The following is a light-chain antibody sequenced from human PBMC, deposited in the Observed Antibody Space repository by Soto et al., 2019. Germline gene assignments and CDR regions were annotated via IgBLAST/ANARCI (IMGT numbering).Light chain of an antibody. CDR1: QSISSN. J-gene: IGKJ1*01. CDR3: QQYEAVVT. V-gene: IGKV3-15*01. CDR2: RTS. Sequence: EIVMTQSPATLSVSPGERATLSCRASQSISSNLAWYQQKPGQAPRLLMFRTSSRATGFPARFSGSGSGTEFNLTISSLQSEDFGVYYCQQYEAVVTFGQGTKVDIK.